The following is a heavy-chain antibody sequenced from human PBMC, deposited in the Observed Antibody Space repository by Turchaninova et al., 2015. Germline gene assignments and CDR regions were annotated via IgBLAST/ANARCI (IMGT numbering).Heavy chain of an antibody. Sequence: QLQLVESGGGVVQPGRSLRLSCAASGFTFSSYAMTWVRQAPGKGVQGVAVISYEGTNKKFADYMKCRLNISRDNSKNTLYLQMNSLGTDDTAMYYWAKDVGDGYNHDHWGQGTLVTVSS. D-gene: IGHD5-24*01. CDR1: GFTFSSYA. CDR3: AKDVGDGYNHDH. CDR2: ISYEGTNK. V-gene: IGHV3-30-3*01. J-gene: IGHJ5*02.